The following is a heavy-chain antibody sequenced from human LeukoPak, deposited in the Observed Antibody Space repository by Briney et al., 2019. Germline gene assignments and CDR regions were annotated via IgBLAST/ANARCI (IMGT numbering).Heavy chain of an antibody. V-gene: IGHV3-48*03. Sequence: GGSLRLSCAASGFTFSIYAMSWVRQAPGKGLEWVSYIGHRGRTIYYADSVKGRFTISRDNAKSSLYLQMNSLRAEDTAVYYCAREVSILRGTKGFDYWGQGTLVTVSS. CDR1: GFTFSIYA. D-gene: IGHD3-10*01. J-gene: IGHJ4*02. CDR3: AREVSILRGTKGFDY. CDR2: IGHRGRTI.